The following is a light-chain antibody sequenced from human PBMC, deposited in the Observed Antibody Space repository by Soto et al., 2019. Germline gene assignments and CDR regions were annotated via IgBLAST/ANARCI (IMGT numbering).Light chain of an antibody. CDR3: QPHSYWPVLT. V-gene: IGKV3-11*01. J-gene: IGKJ4*01. Sequence: DIVLTQSPAPLSLSPGERATLSCRASQSVSSYLAWYQQKPGQAPRLLIYEASTRATGIPARFGGSGSGTDLTLAISSLEPEDVAVDYCQPHSYWPVLTFGGGTKVEIK. CDR1: QSVSSY. CDR2: EAS.